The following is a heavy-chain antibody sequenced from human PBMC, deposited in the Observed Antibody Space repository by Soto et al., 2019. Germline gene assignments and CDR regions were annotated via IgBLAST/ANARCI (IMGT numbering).Heavy chain of an antibody. CDR1: GFTFSRYW. CDR3: ASNYAYAEGYYWYGIDV. J-gene: IGHJ6*02. D-gene: IGHD3-16*01. Sequence: EVQLVESGGGLVLPWGSLRLSCAASGFTFSRYWMHWVRQAPGKGLVWVSRISSYGSDTHYADSVKGRFTISRDNAKNTLYLQMNSLRADDTAVYYCASNYAYAEGYYWYGIDVWGQGPTVTVSS. CDR2: ISSYGSDT. V-gene: IGHV3-74*01.